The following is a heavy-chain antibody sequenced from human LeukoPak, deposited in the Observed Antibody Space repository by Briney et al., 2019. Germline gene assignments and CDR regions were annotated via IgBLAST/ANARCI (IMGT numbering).Heavy chain of an antibody. CDR1: GFTFSSYA. Sequence: SGGSLRLSCAASGFTFSSYAMHWVRQAPGKGLEWVAVISYDGSNKYYADSVKGRFTISRDNSKNTLYLQMNSLRAEDTAVYYCAKPGEPGIAAAHNDYWGQGTLVTVSS. V-gene: IGHV3-30*04. CDR3: AKPGEPGIAAAHNDY. J-gene: IGHJ4*02. CDR2: ISYDGSNK. D-gene: IGHD6-13*01.